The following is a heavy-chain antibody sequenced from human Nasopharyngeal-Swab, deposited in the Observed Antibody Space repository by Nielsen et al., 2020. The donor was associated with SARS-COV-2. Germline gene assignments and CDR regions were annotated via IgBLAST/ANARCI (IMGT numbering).Heavy chain of an antibody. CDR2: INPNSGGT. Sequence: WVRQAPGQGLEWMGRINPNSGGTNYAQKFQGRVTMTRDTSISTAYMELSRLRSDDTAVYYCARDPHISARPLDHWGQGTLVTVSS. CDR3: ARDPHISARPLDH. V-gene: IGHV1-2*06. J-gene: IGHJ4*02. D-gene: IGHD6-6*01.